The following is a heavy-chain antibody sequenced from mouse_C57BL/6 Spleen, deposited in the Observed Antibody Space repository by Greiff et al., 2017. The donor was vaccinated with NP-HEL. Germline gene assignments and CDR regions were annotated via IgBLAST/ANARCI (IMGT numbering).Heavy chain of an antibody. CDR3: ARSTRGTDLDD. Sequence: QVQLQQPGAELVRPGSSVKLSCKASGYTFTSYWMHWVKQRPIQGLEWIGNIYPSDSETHYNQKFKDKATLTVDNSSSTAYMQLSSLTSEASAVDDCARSTRGTDLDDWGQGTTLTVSS. CDR2: IYPSDSET. J-gene: IGHJ2*01. CDR1: GYTFTSYW. V-gene: IGHV1-52*01. D-gene: IGHD2-2*01.